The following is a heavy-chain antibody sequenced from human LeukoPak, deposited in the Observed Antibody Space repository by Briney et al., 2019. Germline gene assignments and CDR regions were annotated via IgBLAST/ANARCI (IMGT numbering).Heavy chain of an antibody. J-gene: IGHJ4*02. D-gene: IGHD6-13*01. CDR2: INPSGGST. V-gene: IGHV1-46*01. Sequence: HGASVKVSCKASGYTFTSYYMHWVRQAPGQGLEWMGIINPSGGSTSYAQKFQGRVTMTRDTSTSTVYMELSSLRSEDTAVYYCARGPLIAAAAYWTLDYWGQGTLVTVSS. CDR3: ARGPLIAAAAYWTLDY. CDR1: GYTFTSYY.